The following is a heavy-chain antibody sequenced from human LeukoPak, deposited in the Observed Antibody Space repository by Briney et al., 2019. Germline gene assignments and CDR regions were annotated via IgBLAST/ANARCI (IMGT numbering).Heavy chain of an antibody. Sequence: GGSLRLSCAASGFTVSSNYMSWVRQAPGKGLEWVSVIYSGGSTYYADSVKGRFTISRDNSKNTLYLQMNSLRAEDTAVYYCARDLKGVNYGDYYYYYGMDVWGQGTTVTVSS. J-gene: IGHJ6*02. D-gene: IGHD4-17*01. CDR2: IYSGGST. CDR1: GFTVSSNY. V-gene: IGHV3-53*01. CDR3: ARDLKGVNYGDYYYYYGMDV.